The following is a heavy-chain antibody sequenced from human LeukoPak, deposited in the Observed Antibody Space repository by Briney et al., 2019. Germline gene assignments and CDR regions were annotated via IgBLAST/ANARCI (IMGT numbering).Heavy chain of an antibody. V-gene: IGHV3-21*01. CDR2: ISSSSSYI. CDR3: ARHLPAVTGTGFDY. CDR1: GFTFSSYS. J-gene: IGHJ4*02. Sequence: MSGGSLRLSCAASGFTFSSYSMNWVRQAPGKGLEWVSSISSSSSYIYYADSVKGRFTISRDNAKNSLYLQMNSLRAEDTAVYYCARHLPAVTGTGFDYWGQGTLVTVSS. D-gene: IGHD6-19*01.